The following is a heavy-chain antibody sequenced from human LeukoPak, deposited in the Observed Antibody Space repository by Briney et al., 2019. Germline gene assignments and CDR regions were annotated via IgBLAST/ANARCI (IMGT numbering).Heavy chain of an antibody. Sequence: ASVKVSCKASGYTFTNYGISWVRQAPGQGLEWMGWISIYNGNTDYAQKLQGRVTMTTDTSTSTAYMELRSLRSDDTAVYYCARAPDSDCSGGSCYPYYFDYWGQGTLVTVSS. CDR3: ARAPDSDCSGGSCYPYYFDY. CDR1: GYTFTNYG. D-gene: IGHD2-15*01. J-gene: IGHJ4*02. V-gene: IGHV1-18*01. CDR2: ISIYNGNT.